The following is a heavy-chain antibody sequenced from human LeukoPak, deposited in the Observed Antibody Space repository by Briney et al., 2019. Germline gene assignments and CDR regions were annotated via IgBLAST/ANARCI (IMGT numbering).Heavy chain of an antibody. D-gene: IGHD1-1*01. V-gene: IGHV4-59*12. J-gene: IGHJ4*02. CDR1: GGSLSSYY. Sequence: SETLSLTCHVSGGSLSSYYWIWTRQPPGKGLEYIGYIFYSGQTNYNPSLKNRVTISVDTSKNQFSLKLSSVTAADTAVYYCARGTTGDFNSGSFDYWGQGTLVTVSS. CDR2: IFYSGQT. CDR3: ARGTTGDFNSGSFDY.